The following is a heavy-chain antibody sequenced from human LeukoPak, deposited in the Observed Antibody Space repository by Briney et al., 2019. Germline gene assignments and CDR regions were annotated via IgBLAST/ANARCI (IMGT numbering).Heavy chain of an antibody. Sequence: GSLRLSCAASGFIFTNYAMAWVRQAPGQGLEWVSGITGSGGNTYYADSVKGRFTISRDNSKNTLYLQMDGLRVEDTAVYYCAKVDSRQSRSAFDIWGQGTLATVSS. CDR3: AKVDSRQSRSAFDI. V-gene: IGHV3-23*01. J-gene: IGHJ3*02. CDR1: GFIFTNYA. CDR2: ITGSGGNT.